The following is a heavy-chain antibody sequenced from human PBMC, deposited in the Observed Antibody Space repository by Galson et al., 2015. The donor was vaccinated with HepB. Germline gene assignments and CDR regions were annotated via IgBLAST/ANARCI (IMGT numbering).Heavy chain of an antibody. CDR2: IWYDGSND. J-gene: IGHJ4*02. Sequence: SLKLSCAASGNTFSSHGMHWVRQAPGKGLEWVALIWYDGSNDYYLESVKGRFAVSRDNSKNILYLQMNSLRAEDTAVYYCARYYGNYRAFDYWGQGTLVTVSS. CDR3: ARYYGNYRAFDY. D-gene: IGHD3-10*01. V-gene: IGHV3-33*04. CDR1: GNTFSSHG.